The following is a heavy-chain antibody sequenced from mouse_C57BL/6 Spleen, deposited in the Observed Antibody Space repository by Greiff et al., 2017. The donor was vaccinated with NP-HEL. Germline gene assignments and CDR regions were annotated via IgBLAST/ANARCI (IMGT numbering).Heavy chain of an antibody. CDR1: SYTFTSYW. V-gene: IGHV1-52*01. CDR2: IDPSDSET. CDR3: ARQEDSSGYDYFDY. J-gene: IGHJ2*01. Sequence: VQLQQPGAELVRPGSSVKLSCKASSYTFTSYWMHWVKQRPIQGLEWIGNIDPSDSETHYNQKFKDKATLTVDKSSSTAYMQLSSLTSEDSAVYYCARQEDSSGYDYFDYWGQGTTLTVSS. D-gene: IGHD3-2*02.